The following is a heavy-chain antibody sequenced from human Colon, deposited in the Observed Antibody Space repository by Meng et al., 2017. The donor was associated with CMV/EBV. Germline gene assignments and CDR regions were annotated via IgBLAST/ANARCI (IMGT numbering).Heavy chain of an antibody. CDR2: INYNSDNI. J-gene: IGHJ4*02. Sequence: GGSLKISCAASGFTFEDHAMHWVRQAPGKGLEWVAGINYNSDNIQYADSVKGRFTISRDNAKNSLYLQMNSLRAEDTALYYCVKDTDSSGWYVLFDLWGQGTLVTVSS. D-gene: IGHD6-19*01. V-gene: IGHV3-9*01. CDR3: VKDTDSSGWYVLFDL. CDR1: GFTFEDHA.